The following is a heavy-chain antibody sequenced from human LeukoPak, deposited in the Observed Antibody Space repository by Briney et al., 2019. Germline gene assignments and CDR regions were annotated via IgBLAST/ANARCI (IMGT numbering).Heavy chain of an antibody. V-gene: IGHV4-4*07. J-gene: IGHJ5*02. D-gene: IGHD6-19*01. Sequence: PSETLSLTCTVSDGSISSYYWSWIRQPAGKGLEWVGRIYSSGSTNYNSSLKSRLTMSVDTSKNQFPLKLTSVTAADSAVYYCTRQVAGTDWFDPWGQGTLVTVSS. CDR2: IYSSGST. CDR3: TRQVAGTDWFDP. CDR1: DGSISSYY.